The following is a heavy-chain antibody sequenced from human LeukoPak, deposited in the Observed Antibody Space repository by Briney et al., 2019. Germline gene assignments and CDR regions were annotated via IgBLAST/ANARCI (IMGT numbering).Heavy chain of an antibody. Sequence: ASVKVSCKASGYTFTGYYMHSVRQAPGQGLEWMGWINPNSGGTNYAQKFQGRVTMTRDTSISTAYMELSRLRSDDTAVYYCARDPYDSSGYYSDWGQGTLVTVSS. D-gene: IGHD3-22*01. CDR1: GYTFTGYY. CDR2: INPNSGGT. J-gene: IGHJ4*02. V-gene: IGHV1-2*02. CDR3: ARDPYDSSGYYSD.